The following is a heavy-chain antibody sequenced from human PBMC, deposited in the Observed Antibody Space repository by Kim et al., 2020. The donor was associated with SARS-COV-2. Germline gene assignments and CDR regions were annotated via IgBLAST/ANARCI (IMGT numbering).Heavy chain of an antibody. J-gene: IGHJ1*01. CDR3: ARDPPQQELVLG. CDR1: GGPMSNSDW. Sequence: SETLSLTCVVSGGPMSNSDWWSWVRQPPGKGLEWVGEINHSGSPNYNPSLKSRVTISIDMSKNQFSLRLASVTAADTAVYYCARDPPQQELVLGWGQDALVTVSS. CDR2: INHSGSP. V-gene: IGHV4-4*02. D-gene: IGHD6-13*01.